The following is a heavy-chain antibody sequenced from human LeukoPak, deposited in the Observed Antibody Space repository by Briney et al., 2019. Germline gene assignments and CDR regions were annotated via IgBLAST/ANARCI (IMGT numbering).Heavy chain of an antibody. CDR1: GYTFTGYY. J-gene: IGHJ4*02. CDR3: ASLLVGSGSYLS. D-gene: IGHD3-10*01. CDR2: INPNSGGT. V-gene: IGHV1-2*02. Sequence: ASVKVSCKASGYTFTGYYMHWVRQAPGQGLEWTGWINPNSGGTNYAQKFQGRVTMTRDTSISTAYMELSRLRSDDTAVYYCASLLVGSGSYLSWGQGTLVTVSS.